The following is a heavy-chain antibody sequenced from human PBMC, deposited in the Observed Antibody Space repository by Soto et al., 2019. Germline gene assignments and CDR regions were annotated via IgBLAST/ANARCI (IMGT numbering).Heavy chain of an antibody. J-gene: IGHJ6*03. D-gene: IGHD2-2*01. CDR2: ISGSGGST. Sequence: GGSLRLSCAASGFTFSSYAMSWVRQAPGKGLEWVSAISGSGGSTYYADSVKGRFTVSRDNSKNTLYLQMNSLRAEDTAVYYCAKEGGRYCSSTSCYRYCSGGSCYAAHHYYYYMDVWGKGTTVSVSS. CDR3: AKEGGRYCSSTSCYRYCSGGSCYAAHHYYYYMDV. V-gene: IGHV3-23*01. CDR1: GFTFSSYA.